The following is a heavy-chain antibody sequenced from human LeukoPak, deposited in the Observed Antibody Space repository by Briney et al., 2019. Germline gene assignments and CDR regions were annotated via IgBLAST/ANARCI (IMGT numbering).Heavy chain of an antibody. Sequence: GASVKVSCKVSGYTLTELSMHWVRQAPGKGLEWMGGFDPEDGETIYAQKFQGRVTMTEDTSTDTAYMELSSLRSEDTAVYYCATGVRGSYNYYYGMDVWGQGTTVTVSS. CDR3: ATGVRGSYNYYYGMDV. D-gene: IGHD3-16*01. V-gene: IGHV1-24*01. CDR1: GYTLTELS. J-gene: IGHJ6*02. CDR2: FDPEDGET.